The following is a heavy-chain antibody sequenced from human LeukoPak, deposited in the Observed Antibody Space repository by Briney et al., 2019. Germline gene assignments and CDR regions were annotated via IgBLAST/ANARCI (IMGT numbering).Heavy chain of an antibody. CDR3: ATGGGFYYGH. J-gene: IGHJ4*02. CDR1: GFTLSNYN. CDR2: ISSSSSPI. D-gene: IGHD3-22*01. Sequence: GGSLRLSCAASGFTLSNYNMHWVRQAPGKGLEWVSSISSSSSPIYYSDSVKGRFTISRDNAKNSLYLQMNSLRAEDTAVYYCATGGGFYYGHWGQGTLVTVSS. V-gene: IGHV3-21*01.